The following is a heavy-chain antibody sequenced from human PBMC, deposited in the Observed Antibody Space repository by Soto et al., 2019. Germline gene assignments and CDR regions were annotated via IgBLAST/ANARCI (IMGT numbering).Heavy chain of an antibody. Sequence: SQTLSLTFAMSGDSVSCNSAAWNWIRQSPSRGLEWLGRTYYRSKWYNDYAVSVKSRITINPDTSKNQFSLQLNSVTPEDTAVYYCARDPYCSGGSCYSEAFDIWGQGTMVTVSS. CDR2: TYYRSKWYN. J-gene: IGHJ3*02. CDR1: GDSVSCNSAA. D-gene: IGHD2-15*01. V-gene: IGHV6-1*01. CDR3: ARDPYCSGGSCYSEAFDI.